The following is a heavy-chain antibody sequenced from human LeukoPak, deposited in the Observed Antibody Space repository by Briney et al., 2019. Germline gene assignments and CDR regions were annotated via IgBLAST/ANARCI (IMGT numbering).Heavy chain of an antibody. CDR2: IGAYNGNT. D-gene: IGHD2-15*01. V-gene: IGHV1-18*01. CDR1: GYTFTSYG. CDR3: ARFHCSGGSCYPRGY. Sequence: ASVKVSCKASGYTFTSYGISWVRQAPGQGLEWMGWIGAYNGNTNYAQKLQGRVTMTTDTSTSTAYMELRSLRSDDTAVYYCARFHCSGGSCYPRGYWGQGTLVTVSS. J-gene: IGHJ4*02.